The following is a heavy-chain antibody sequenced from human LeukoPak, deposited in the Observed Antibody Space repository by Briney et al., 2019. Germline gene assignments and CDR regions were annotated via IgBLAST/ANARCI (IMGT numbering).Heavy chain of an antibody. V-gene: IGHV3-9*01. J-gene: IGHJ3*02. D-gene: IGHD3-16*01. CDR3: AKLGGAFDI. Sequence: GGSLRLSCAASGSTFDDYAMHWVRQAPGKGLEWVSYITWNSGIKGYADSVKGRFTISRDNAKNSLILQMNSLRVEDTALYYCAKLGGAFDIWGQGTMVIVSS. CDR2: ITWNSGIK. CDR1: GSTFDDYA.